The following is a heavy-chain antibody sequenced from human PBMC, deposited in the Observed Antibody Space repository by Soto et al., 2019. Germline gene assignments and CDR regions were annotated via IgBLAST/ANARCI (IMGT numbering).Heavy chain of an antibody. CDR1: GFTFSSYW. CDR2: INGDGSIT. D-gene: IGHD3-22*01. Sequence: AVGSLRLSCAASGFTFSSYWMHWVRQVPGKGLEWVARINGDGSITSHADSVTGRFTISRDNAKDTLDLQMRSLRAEDTGVYYCARAETTKYDSSGYGYWGQGVRVTVSS. V-gene: IGHV3-74*03. CDR3: ARAETTKYDSSGYGY. J-gene: IGHJ1*01.